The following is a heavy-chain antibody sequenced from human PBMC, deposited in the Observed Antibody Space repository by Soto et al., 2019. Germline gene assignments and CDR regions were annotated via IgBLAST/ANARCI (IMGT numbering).Heavy chain of an antibody. V-gene: IGHV4-59*01. J-gene: IGHJ4*02. Sequence: LSLTCTVSGGSISSYYWSWIRQPPGKGLEWIGYIYYSGSTNYNPSLKSRVTISVDTSKNQFSLKLSSVTAADTAVYYCARIAAAGVFSWGQGTLVTVSS. CDR3: ARIAAAGVFS. CDR1: GGSISSYY. CDR2: IYYSGST. D-gene: IGHD6-13*01.